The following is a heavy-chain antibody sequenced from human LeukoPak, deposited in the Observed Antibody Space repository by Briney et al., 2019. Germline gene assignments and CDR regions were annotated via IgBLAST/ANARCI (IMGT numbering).Heavy chain of an antibody. J-gene: IGHJ1*01. CDR2: ISGRSSHV. CDR3: GRAFPPLRTSSAGDL. V-gene: IGHV3-21*01. CDR1: GFSFSDYD. D-gene: IGHD3-16*01. Sequence: PGGSLRLSCSASGFSFSDYDMNWVRQAPGKGLEWVSAISGRSSHVYYGESVKGRFTISRDNAKNSLYLQLDSLGVEDTVVYYCGRAFPPLRTSSAGDLWGQGTLVTVSS.